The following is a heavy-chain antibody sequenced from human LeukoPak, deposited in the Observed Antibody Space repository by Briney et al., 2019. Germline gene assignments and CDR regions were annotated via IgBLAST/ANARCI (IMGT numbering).Heavy chain of an antibody. CDR1: GFTSSSYA. V-gene: IGHV3-23*01. D-gene: IGHD3-22*01. Sequence: GGSLRLSCVPSGFTSSSYAMNWVRQAPGRGLEWVSAIIGSGGSTYYADSVKGRFTISKDNPENTLYLQMNSLRAEDTAVYYCAKQGYYYDRSGYYYGAFDIWGQGTMVTVSS. J-gene: IGHJ3*02. CDR3: AKQGYYYDRSGYYYGAFDI. CDR2: IIGSGGST.